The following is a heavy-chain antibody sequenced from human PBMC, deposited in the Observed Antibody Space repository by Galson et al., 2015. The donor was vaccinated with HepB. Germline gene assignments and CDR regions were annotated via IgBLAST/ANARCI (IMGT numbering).Heavy chain of an antibody. CDR3: TRDGYYYDSSGYYAHYYYYGMDV. CDR2: IRSKAYGGTT. J-gene: IGHJ6*02. V-gene: IGHV3-49*03. D-gene: IGHD3-22*01. Sequence: SLRLSCAASGFTFGDYAMSWFRQAPGKGLEWVGFIRSKAYGGTTEYAASVKGRFTISRDDSKSIAYLQMNSLKTEDTAVYYCTRDGYYYDSSGYYAHYYYYGMDVWGQGTTVTVSS. CDR1: GFTFGDYA.